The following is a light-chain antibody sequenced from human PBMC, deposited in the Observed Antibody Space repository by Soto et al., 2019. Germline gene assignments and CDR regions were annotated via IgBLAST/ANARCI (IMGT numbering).Light chain of an antibody. CDR2: DAS. J-gene: IGKJ1*01. CDR1: QDINGW. Sequence: IQMTQSPSTLSASAGDRVSITCRASQDINGWLAWYQQKPGEAPKLLIYDASSLESGVPSRFSGSGSGSEFTLTISSLQPDDFATYYCQQYSSYWTFGQGTKVDIK. CDR3: QQYSSYWT. V-gene: IGKV1-5*01.